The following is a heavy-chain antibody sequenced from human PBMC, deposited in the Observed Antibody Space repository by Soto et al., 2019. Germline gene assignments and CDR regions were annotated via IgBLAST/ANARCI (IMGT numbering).Heavy chain of an antibody. Sequence: QVQLQESGPGLVKPSQTLSLTCTVSGGSISCGGYYWSWIRQHPGKGLEWLGYIYYSGSTYYNPSLKSRVTISVDTSKNQFSLKLSSVTAADTAVYYCARDQRWNHEEAVNWFDPWGQGTLVTVSS. D-gene: IGHD1-1*01. CDR3: ARDQRWNHEEAVNWFDP. CDR1: GGSISCGGYY. CDR2: IYYSGST. V-gene: IGHV4-31*03. J-gene: IGHJ5*02.